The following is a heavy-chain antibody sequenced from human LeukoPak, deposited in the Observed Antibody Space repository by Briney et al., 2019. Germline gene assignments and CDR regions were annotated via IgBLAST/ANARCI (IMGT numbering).Heavy chain of an antibody. CDR3: AKLVGATGNWFDP. V-gene: IGHV3-23*01. D-gene: IGHD1-26*01. J-gene: IGHJ5*02. CDR2: ISGSGGST. CDR1: GFTFSSYA. Sequence: EAGGSLRLSCAASGFTFSSYAMSWVRQAPGKGLEWVSAISGSGGSTYCADSVKGRFTISRDNSKNTLYLQMNSLRAEDTAVYYCAKLVGATGNWFDPWGQGTLVTVSS.